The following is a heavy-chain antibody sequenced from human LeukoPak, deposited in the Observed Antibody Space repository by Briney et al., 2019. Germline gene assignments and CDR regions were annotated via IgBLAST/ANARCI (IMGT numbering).Heavy chain of an antibody. CDR1: GYTFTKYD. D-gene: IGHD3-10*01. CDR2: ISGYNGNT. Sequence: ASVKVSCKASGYTFTKYDFSWVRQAPGQGLEWMGWISGYNGNTNYAQKLQGRVTMTMDTSTSTAYMELSSLRSEDTAVYYCARGGELPLDYWGHGTLVTVSS. V-gene: IGHV1-18*01. CDR3: ARGGELPLDY. J-gene: IGHJ4*01.